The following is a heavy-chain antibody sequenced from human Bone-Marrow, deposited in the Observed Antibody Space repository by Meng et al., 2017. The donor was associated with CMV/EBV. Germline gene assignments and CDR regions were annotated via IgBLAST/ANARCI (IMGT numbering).Heavy chain of an antibody. CDR2: IIPILDIA. D-gene: IGHD2-2*01. V-gene: IGHV1-69*10. CDR1: GGTFSSYA. CDR3: ARTFSDIILIPAGLGGKMYDWFDP. Sequence: SVKVSCKASGGTFSSYAFSWVRQAPGQGLEWIGGIIPILDIANYAQKFQGRVTITADKSTSTAYMELSSLRSEDTAVYYCARTFSDIILIPAGLGGKMYDWFDPWGQGTLVTVSS. J-gene: IGHJ5*02.